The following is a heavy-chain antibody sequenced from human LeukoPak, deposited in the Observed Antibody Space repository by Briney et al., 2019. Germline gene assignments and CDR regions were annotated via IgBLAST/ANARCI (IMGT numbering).Heavy chain of an antibody. V-gene: IGHV3-23*01. CDR2: ISASGGST. J-gene: IGHJ4*02. Sequence: GGSLRLSCAASGFTFSSYAMSWVRQAPGMGLEWVSAISASGGSTYYADSVKGRFTISRDSSKSTLYLQMNTLRAEDTAVYYCAKRIATAGPYFDYWGQGALVTVPS. D-gene: IGHD6-13*01. CDR3: AKRIATAGPYFDY. CDR1: GFTFSSYA.